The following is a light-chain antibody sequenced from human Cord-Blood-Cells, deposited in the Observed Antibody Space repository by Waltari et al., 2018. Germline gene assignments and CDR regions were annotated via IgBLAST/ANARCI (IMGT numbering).Light chain of an antibody. CDR1: SSTVGGSNY. J-gene: IGLJ2*01. V-gene: IGLV2-14*01. CDR3: SSYTSSSTLVV. CDR2: DVS. Sequence: QSALTQPASASGSPGQSITISCTGTSSTVGGSNYVSWYQQHPGKAPKLMIYDVSNRPSGVSNRFSGSKSGNTASLTISGLQAEDEADYYCSSYTSSSTLVVFGGGTKLTVL.